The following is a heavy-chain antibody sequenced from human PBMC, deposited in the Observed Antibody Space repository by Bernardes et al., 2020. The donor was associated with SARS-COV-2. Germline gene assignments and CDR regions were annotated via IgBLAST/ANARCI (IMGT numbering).Heavy chain of an antibody. V-gene: IGHV3-66*01. CDR1: GFTVSSNY. J-gene: IGHJ6*02. D-gene: IGHD3-3*01. Sequence: GVSLRLSCAASGFTVSSNYMSWVRQAPGKGLEWVSVIYSGGSTYYADSVKGRFTISRDNSKNTLYLQMNSLRAEDTDVYYCARDPISYDFWSGYYTSYYGMGVRGQGTTFTVSS. CDR2: IYSGGST. CDR3: ARDPISYDFWSGYYTSYYGMGV.